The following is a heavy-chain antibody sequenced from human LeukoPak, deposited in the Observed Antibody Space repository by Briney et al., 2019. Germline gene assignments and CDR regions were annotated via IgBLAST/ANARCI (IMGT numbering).Heavy chain of an antibody. Sequence: ASVKVSCKASGYTFTGYYMHWVRQAPGQGLEWVGWINPNSGGTNYAQKFQGRVTMTRDTSISTAYMELSRLRSDDTAVYYCATIAYCGGDCYKKYNWFDPWGQGTLVTVSS. CDR3: ATIAYCGGDCYKKYNWFDP. CDR2: INPNSGGT. D-gene: IGHD2-21*02. CDR1: GYTFTGYY. J-gene: IGHJ5*02. V-gene: IGHV1-2*02.